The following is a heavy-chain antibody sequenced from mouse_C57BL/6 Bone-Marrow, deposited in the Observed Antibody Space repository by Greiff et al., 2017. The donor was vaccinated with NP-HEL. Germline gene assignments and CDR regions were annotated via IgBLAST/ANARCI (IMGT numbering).Heavy chain of an antibody. J-gene: IGHJ2*01. CDR3: ARGGYYGSSPYYFDY. Sequence: EVQLVESEGGLVQPGSSMKLSCTASGFTFSDYYMAWVRQVPEKGLEWVANINYDGSSTYYLDSLKSRFIISRDNAKNILYLQMSSLKSEDTATYYCARGGYYGSSPYYFDYWVQGTTLTVSS. CDR1: GFTFSDYY. V-gene: IGHV5-16*01. D-gene: IGHD1-1*01. CDR2: INYDGSST.